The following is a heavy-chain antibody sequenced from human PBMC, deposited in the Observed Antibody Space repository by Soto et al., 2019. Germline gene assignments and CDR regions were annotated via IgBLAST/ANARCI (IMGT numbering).Heavy chain of an antibody. J-gene: IGHJ4*02. CDR2: IYYSGST. D-gene: IGHD4-17*01. Sequence: QVQLQESGPGLVKPSETLSLTCTVSGGSVSSGSYYWSWIRQPPGKGLEWTGYIYYSGSTNYNPSHRSRVTISLARSKNQFSLMLSSVTAADTAVYYCERGGDYFNSRIVDYWGQGTLVTVSS. CDR3: ERGGDYFNSRIVDY. CDR1: GGSVSSGSYY. V-gene: IGHV4-61*01.